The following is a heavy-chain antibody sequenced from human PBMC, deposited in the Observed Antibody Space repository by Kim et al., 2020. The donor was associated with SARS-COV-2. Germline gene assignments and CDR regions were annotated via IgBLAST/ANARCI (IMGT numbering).Heavy chain of an antibody. Sequence: ASVKVSCKASGYTFTSYGISWVRQAPGQGLEWMGWISAYNGNTNYAQKLQGRVTMTTDTSTSTAYMELRSLRSDDTAVYYCARDSYSTWTIPDVDYWGQGTLVTVSS. J-gene: IGHJ4*02. V-gene: IGHV1-18*04. D-gene: IGHD2-2*02. CDR2: ISAYNGNT. CDR1: GYTFTSYG. CDR3: ARDSYSTWTIPDVDY.